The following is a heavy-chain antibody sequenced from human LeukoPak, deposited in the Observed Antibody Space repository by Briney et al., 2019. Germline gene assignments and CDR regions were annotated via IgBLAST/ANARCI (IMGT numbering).Heavy chain of an antibody. J-gene: IGHJ5*02. CDR2: IYYSGST. V-gene: IGHV4-59*01. D-gene: IGHD2-15*01. CDR1: GGSISSYY. Sequence: PSETLSLTCTVSGGSISSYYWSWIRQPPGKGLERIGYIYYSGSTNYNPSLKSRVTISVDTSKNQFSLKLSSVTAADTAVYYCARWVLRRFDPWGQGTLVTVSS. CDR3: ARWVLRRFDP.